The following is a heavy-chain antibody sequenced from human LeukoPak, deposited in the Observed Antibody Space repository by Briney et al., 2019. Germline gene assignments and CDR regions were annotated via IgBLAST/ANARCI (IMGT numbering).Heavy chain of an antibody. CDR3: VRSSSWAYDS. CDR2: TYYRSKWYR. Sequence: SQTLSLTCAISGDSVSSNSVTWDWIRHSPSRGLEWLGRTYYRSKWYRDYAVFVKSRITVNPDTSTNQFSLHLNYLTPEDSAVYYCVRSSSWAYDSWGRGTLVTVSS. J-gene: IGHJ4*02. V-gene: IGHV6-1*01. CDR1: GDSVSSNSVT. D-gene: IGHD3-16*01.